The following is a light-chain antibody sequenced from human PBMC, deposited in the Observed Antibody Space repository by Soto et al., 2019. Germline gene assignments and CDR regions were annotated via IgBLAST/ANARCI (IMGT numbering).Light chain of an antibody. CDR1: SSDVGGYNY. CDR2: VVS. CDR3: SSYRSGNTLV. Sequence: QSALTQPASVSGSPGQSITISCTGTSSDVGGYNYVSWYQQHPGKAPKLMIYVVSNRPSGVSNRFSGSKSGNTASLTISGLQPEDEADYYCSSYRSGNTLVFGGGTKVTVL. J-gene: IGLJ2*01. V-gene: IGLV2-14*01.